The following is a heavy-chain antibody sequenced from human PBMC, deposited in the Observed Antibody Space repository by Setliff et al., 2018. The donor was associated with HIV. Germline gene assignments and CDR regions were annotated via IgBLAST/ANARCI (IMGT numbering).Heavy chain of an antibody. CDR1: GYTFTSYG. CDR3: ARDGYYYDSSGHLAYYFDY. J-gene: IGHJ4*02. D-gene: IGHD3-22*01. CDR2: VNTYTGNP. Sequence: ASVKVSCKASGYTFTSYGMNWVRQAPGQGLEWMGWVNTYTGNPTYVQDFTGRFVFSLDTSASTAYLQISSLKAEDIAVYYCARDGYYYDSSGHLAYYFDYWGQGTLVTVAS. V-gene: IGHV7-4-1*02.